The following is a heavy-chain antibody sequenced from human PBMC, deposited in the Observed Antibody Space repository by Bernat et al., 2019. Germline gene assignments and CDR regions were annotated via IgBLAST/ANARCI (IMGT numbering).Heavy chain of an antibody. Sequence: QVQLQESGPGLVKPSQTLSLTCTVSGGSISSGGYYWSWIRQHPGKGLEWIGYIHYSGSTYYNPSLRSRVTISLDTSKKQFSLKLSSVTAADTAVYYCAGAGAARPGDIDSWGQGTLVTVSS. CDR1: GGSISSGGYY. CDR3: AGAGAARPGDIDS. D-gene: IGHD6-6*01. V-gene: IGHV4-31*03. J-gene: IGHJ4*02. CDR2: IHYSGST.